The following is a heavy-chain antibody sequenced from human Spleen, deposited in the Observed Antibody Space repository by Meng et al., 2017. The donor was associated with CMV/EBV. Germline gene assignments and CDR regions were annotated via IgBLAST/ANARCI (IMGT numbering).Heavy chain of an antibody. CDR3: ARGRGWFDP. CDR1: GGTFSSYA. V-gene: IGHV1-69*12. Sequence: QVPLVQAGGEVEEAGSSGKVSCKASGGTFSSYAISWVRQAPGQGLEWMGGIIPIFGTANYAQKFQGRVTITADESTSTAYMELSSLRSEDTAVYYCARGRGWFDPWGQGTLVTVSS. D-gene: IGHD3-16*01. J-gene: IGHJ5*02. CDR2: IIPIFGTA.